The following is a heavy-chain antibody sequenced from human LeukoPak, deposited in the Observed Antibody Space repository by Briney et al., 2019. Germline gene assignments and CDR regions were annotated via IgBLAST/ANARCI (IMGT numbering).Heavy chain of an antibody. J-gene: IGHJ4*02. CDR1: GFTFSTYA. CDR2: ISGSGGST. CDR3: AIQRQWLERPQPFDY. D-gene: IGHD6-19*01. Sequence: PGGSLRLSCAASGFTFSTYAMSWVRQAPGRGLEWVSAISGSGGSTYYADSVKGRFTISRDNSKDTLYLQMNSLRAEDTALYYCAIQRQWLERPQPFDYWGQGTLVTVSS. V-gene: IGHV3-23*01.